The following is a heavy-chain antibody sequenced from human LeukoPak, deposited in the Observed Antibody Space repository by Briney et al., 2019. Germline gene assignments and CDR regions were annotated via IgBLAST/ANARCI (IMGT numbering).Heavy chain of an antibody. J-gene: IGHJ6*02. CDR2: ISYDGNKK. V-gene: IGHV3-30*18. CDR3: AKVVSGSSIYYYGMDV. Sequence: GGSLRLSCAASGFSFSSYDIHWVRQAPGKGLEWMAVISYDGNKKYYADSVKGRFTISRDNSKNTLYLQMNSLRAEDTAVYYCAKVVSGSSIYYYGMDVWGQGTTVTVSS. D-gene: IGHD1-26*01. CDR1: GFSFSSYD.